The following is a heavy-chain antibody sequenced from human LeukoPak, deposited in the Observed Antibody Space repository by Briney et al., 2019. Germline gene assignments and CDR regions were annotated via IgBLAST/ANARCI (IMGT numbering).Heavy chain of an antibody. CDR3: ASRPGQQPPAPHDF. J-gene: IGHJ4*02. V-gene: IGHV7-4-1*02. CDR2: INTNTGNP. D-gene: IGHD1-1*01. Sequence: ASVKVSCKASGYTFTSYAMNWVRQAPGQGLEWMGWINTNTGNPTYAQGFTGRFVFSLDTSVSTAYLQISSLKAEDTAMYYCASRPGQQPPAPHDFWGQGTLVTVSS. CDR1: GYTFTSYA.